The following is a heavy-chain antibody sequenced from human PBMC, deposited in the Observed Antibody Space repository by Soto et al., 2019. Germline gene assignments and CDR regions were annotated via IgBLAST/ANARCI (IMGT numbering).Heavy chain of an antibody. Sequence: EVQLLESGGGLVQPGGSLRLSCKGSGFTFNIYAMNWVRQAPGKGLEWVSGIGGGDTHYADSVKGRFTISRDDSKNTVYLQMSRLRAEDTAIYFCAKDAVAGNGQWYWFDPWGQGTLVTVSS. CDR1: GFTFNIYA. CDR3: AKDAVAGNGQWYWFDP. V-gene: IGHV3-23*01. CDR2: IGGGDT. D-gene: IGHD6-19*01. J-gene: IGHJ5*02.